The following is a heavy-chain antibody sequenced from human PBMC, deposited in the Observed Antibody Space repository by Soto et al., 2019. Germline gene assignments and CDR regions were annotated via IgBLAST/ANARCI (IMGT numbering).Heavy chain of an antibody. Sequence: ASVKVSCKASGYTFTGYYMHWVRQAPGQGLEWMGWINPNSGGTNYAQKFQGRVTMTRDTSISTAYMELSRLRSDDTAVYYCARVPWIDTAMVHFDYWGQGTLVTVSS. CDR3: ARVPWIDTAMVHFDY. CDR1: GYTFTGYY. J-gene: IGHJ4*02. CDR2: INPNSGGT. D-gene: IGHD5-18*01. V-gene: IGHV1-2*02.